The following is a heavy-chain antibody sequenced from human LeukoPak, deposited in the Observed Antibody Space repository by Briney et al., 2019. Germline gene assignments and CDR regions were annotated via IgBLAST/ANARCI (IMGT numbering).Heavy chain of an antibody. CDR2: IIPILGIA. CDR1: GGTFSSYG. J-gene: IGHJ6*02. CDR3: ARDKITMIVVVIMGMDV. D-gene: IGHD3-22*01. V-gene: IGHV1-69*04. Sequence: SVKVSCKASGGTFSSYGISWVRQAPGQGLEWMGRIIPILGIANYAQKFQGRVTITADKSTSTAYMELSSLRSEDTAVYYCARDKITMIVVVIMGMDVWGQGTTVTVSS.